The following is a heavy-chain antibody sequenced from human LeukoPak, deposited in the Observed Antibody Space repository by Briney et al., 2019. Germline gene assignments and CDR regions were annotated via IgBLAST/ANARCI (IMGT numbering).Heavy chain of an antibody. CDR1: GFTFDDYG. V-gene: IGHV3-23*01. Sequence: PGGSLRLSCAASGFTFDDYGMSWVRQAPGKGLEWVSAISGSGGSTYYADSVKGRFAISRDNSKNTLYLQMNSLRAEDTAVYYCAKDPYYDSSGYYYWGWHDAFDIWGQGTMVTVSS. CDR3: AKDPYYDSSGYYYWGWHDAFDI. CDR2: ISGSGGST. J-gene: IGHJ3*02. D-gene: IGHD3-22*01.